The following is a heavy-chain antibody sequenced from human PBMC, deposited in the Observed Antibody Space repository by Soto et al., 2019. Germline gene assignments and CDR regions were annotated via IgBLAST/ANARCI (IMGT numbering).Heavy chain of an antibody. J-gene: IGHJ4*02. CDR2: VYYGGST. CDR3: ARSKSGSYFRY. CDR1: GGSISSYY. Sequence: LALTCTVSGGSISSYYWSWIRQPPGKGLEWIGYVYYGGSTNYNPSLKSRVTISVDTSKNQFSLKLSSVTAADTAVYYCARSKSGSYFRYWGQGTLVTVSS. D-gene: IGHD1-26*01. V-gene: IGHV4-59*01.